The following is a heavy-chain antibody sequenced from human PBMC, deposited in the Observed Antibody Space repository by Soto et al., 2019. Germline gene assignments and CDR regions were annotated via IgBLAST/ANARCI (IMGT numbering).Heavy chain of an antibody. J-gene: IGHJ4*02. CDR1: GYIFTNFY. V-gene: IGHV1-46*03. Sequence: QVQLVQPGAEVEKPGASVMFSCKASGYIFTNFYIHWVRQAPGQGLEWIGIINPNGGSTNYAQNFQGRVTMTRDTSTSTVYMDLSSLRSEDTAVYYCTRGLASGDYWGQGTLITVSS. CDR2: INPNGGST. D-gene: IGHD6-6*01. CDR3: TRGLASGDY.